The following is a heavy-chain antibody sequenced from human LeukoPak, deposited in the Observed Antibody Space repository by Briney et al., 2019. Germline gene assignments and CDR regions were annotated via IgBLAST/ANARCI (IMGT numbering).Heavy chain of an antibody. J-gene: IGHJ4*02. D-gene: IGHD3-10*01. V-gene: IGHV4-4*07. CDR3: ARETYYYGSGSSSFDY. CDR1: GGSISSYY. CDR2: IYTSGST. Sequence: SETLSLTCTVSGGSISSYYWSWIRQPAGQGLEWIGRIYTSGSTNYNPSLKSRVTMSVDTSKNQFSLKLSSVTAADTAVYYCARETYYYGSGSSSFDYWGQGTLVTVSS.